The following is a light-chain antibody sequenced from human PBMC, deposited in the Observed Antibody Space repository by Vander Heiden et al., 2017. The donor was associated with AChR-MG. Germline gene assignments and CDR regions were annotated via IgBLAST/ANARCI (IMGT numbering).Light chain of an antibody. V-gene: IGLV3-19*01. CDR1: SLRNYY. CDR2: GKN. CDR3: NSRDSSGNHVV. Sequence: SSELTQDPAVSVALGQTVRITCQGDSLRNYYASWYQQKPGQAPGLVIYGKNSRPSGIPDRFSGSSSGNTASLTITGAQAEDEADYYCNSRDSSGNHVVFGGGTKLTGL. J-gene: IGLJ2*01.